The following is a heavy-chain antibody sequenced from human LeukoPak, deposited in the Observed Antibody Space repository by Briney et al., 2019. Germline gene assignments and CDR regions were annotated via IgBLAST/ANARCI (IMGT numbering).Heavy chain of an antibody. V-gene: IGHV4-4*07. J-gene: IGHJ4*02. D-gene: IGHD5-18*01. CDR2: IYTSGST. CDR1: GGSISRYY. CDR3: ARDSDSYGPDFDY. Sequence: SETLSLTCTVSGGSISRYYWSWIRQPAGKGLEWIGRIYTSGSTNYNPSLKSRVSMSVDTSKNQFSLKLSSVTAEDTAIYYCARDSDSYGPDFDYWAQGTLVTVSS.